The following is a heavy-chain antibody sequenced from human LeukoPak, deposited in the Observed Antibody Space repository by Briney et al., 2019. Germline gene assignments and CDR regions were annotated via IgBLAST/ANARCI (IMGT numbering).Heavy chain of an antibody. J-gene: IGHJ4*02. CDR1: GYTFTGYY. D-gene: IGHD3-3*01. CDR3: ARSAITIFGVVIDLDY. CDR2: INPNSGGT. V-gene: IGHV1-2*02. Sequence: ASVKVSCKGSGYTFTGYYMHWVRQAPGQGLEWMGWINPNSGGTSYAQKFQGRVTMTRDTSISTAYMELSRLRSDDTAVYYCARSAITIFGVVIDLDYWGQGTLVTVSS.